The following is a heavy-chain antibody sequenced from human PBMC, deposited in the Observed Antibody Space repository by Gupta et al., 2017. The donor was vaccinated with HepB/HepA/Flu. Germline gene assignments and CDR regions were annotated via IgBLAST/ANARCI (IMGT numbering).Heavy chain of an antibody. J-gene: IGHJ3*02. CDR3: ARRKAQTNAFDI. V-gene: IGHV3-48*02. D-gene: IGHD6-6*01. Sequence: EVQLAEDGGGLVLPAASLSLFCAVPVFTFSSYTMTWVRQATGKGLELVSDIGSRSSTIYYAESVKGRFTISRDISKNSLYLQMNSLKDEDTAVDYCARRKAQTNAFDIWGRVTRITNSS. CDR1: VFTFSSYT. CDR2: IGSRSSTI.